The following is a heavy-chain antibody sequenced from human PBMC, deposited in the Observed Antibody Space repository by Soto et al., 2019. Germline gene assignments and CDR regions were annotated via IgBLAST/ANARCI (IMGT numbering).Heavy chain of an antibody. J-gene: IGHJ4*02. D-gene: IGHD5-12*01. Sequence: QVQLQESGPGLVKPSQTLSLTCSVSAGSISSDCFYWNWIRQPPGKGLEWIGYIYHSGGTYSSPSIRSRITLSTDTAKNPINLKLRSVTAADTAVYYCENGRGGYGVFDYWGQGTLVTVSS. V-gene: IGHV4-31*03. CDR2: IYHSGGT. CDR3: ENGRGGYGVFDY. CDR1: AGSISSDCFY.